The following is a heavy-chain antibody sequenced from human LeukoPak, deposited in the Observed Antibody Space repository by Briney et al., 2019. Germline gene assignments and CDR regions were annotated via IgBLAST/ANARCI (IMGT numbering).Heavy chain of an antibody. CDR1: GYTFTGYY. J-gene: IGHJ6*03. D-gene: IGHD3-10*01. CDR3: ARDLYYYGSGSFYYYYYMDV. V-gene: IGHV1-2*02. CDR2: INPNSGGT. Sequence: ASVKVSCKASGYTFTGYYMHWVRQAPGQGLEWMGWINPNSGGTNYAQKFQGRVTMTRDTSINTAYMELSRLRSDDTAVYYCARDLYYYGSGSFYYYYYMDVWGKGTTVTVSS.